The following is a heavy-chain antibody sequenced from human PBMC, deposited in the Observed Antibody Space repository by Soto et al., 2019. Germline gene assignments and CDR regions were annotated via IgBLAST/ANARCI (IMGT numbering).Heavy chain of an antibody. V-gene: IGHV3-21*06. J-gene: IGHJ4*02. D-gene: IGHD6-19*01. CDR3: VRERGEYDSGWYIAR. CDR2: ISSRSSLI. CDR1: GFSFSSHS. Sequence: GGSLRLSCAASGFSFSSHSFNWVRQAPGQGLEWVAYISSRSSLILYADSVRGRFVISRDNALNSLYLQMNSPRDEDTAMYYCVRERGEYDSGWYIARWGQGTPVTVSS.